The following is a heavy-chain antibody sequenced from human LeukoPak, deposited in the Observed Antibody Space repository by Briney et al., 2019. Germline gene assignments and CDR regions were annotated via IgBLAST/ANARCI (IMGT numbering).Heavy chain of an antibody. CDR2: ISGDGTTT. Sequence: GGSLRLSCAASGFTFSTSWMHWVRQAPGKGLVWVSRISGDGTTTTYADSVKGRFTISRDNAKNTLFLQMNSLRVDDTAVYYCTRVRSSSWYDYWGQGALVTVSS. CDR1: GFTFSTSW. V-gene: IGHV3-74*01. J-gene: IGHJ4*02. D-gene: IGHD6-13*01. CDR3: TRVRSSSWYDY.